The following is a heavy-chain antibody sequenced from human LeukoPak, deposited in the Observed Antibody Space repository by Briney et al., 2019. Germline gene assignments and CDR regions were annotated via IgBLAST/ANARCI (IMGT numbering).Heavy chain of an antibody. CDR2: IYSGGST. J-gene: IGHJ4*02. Sequence: GGSLRLSCAASGFTVSSNYMSWVRQAPGKGLEWVSVIYSGGSTYYADSVKGRFTISRDNSKNTLYLQMNSLRAEDTAVYYCARGELKASPLDYWGQGTLVTVSS. CDR1: GFTVSSNY. V-gene: IGHV3-66*01. D-gene: IGHD1-7*01. CDR3: ARGELKASPLDY.